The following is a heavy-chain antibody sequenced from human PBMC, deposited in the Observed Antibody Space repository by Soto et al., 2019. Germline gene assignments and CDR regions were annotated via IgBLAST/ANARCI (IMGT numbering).Heavy chain of an antibody. CDR1: GFTFSSYW. V-gene: IGHV3-74*01. J-gene: IGHJ4*02. D-gene: IGHD5-12*01. CDR3: ARGYSGYDRLDFDY. Sequence: PGGSLRLSCAASGFTFSSYWMHWVRQAPGKGLVWVSRINSDGSSTSYADSVKGRFTISRDNAKNTLYLQMNSLRAEDTAVYYCARGYSGYDRLDFDYWGQGTLVTVSS. CDR2: INSDGSST.